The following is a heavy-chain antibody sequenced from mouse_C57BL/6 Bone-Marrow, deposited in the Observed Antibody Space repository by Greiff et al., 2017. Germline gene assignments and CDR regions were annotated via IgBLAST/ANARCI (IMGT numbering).Heavy chain of an antibody. CDR2: IDPENGDT. CDR3: TITGTWFAY. D-gene: IGHD4-1*01. CDR1: GFNIKDDY. J-gene: IGHJ3*01. V-gene: IGHV14-4*01. Sequence: VQLQQSGAELVRPGASVKLSCTASGFNIKDDYMLWVKQRPEQGLEWIGWIDPENGDTEYASKFQGKATITADTSSNTAYLQLSSLTSEDTAVYYCTITGTWFAYWGQGTLVTVSA.